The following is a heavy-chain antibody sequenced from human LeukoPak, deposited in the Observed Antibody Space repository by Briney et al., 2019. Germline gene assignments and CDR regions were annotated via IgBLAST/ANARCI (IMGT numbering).Heavy chain of an antibody. Sequence: PGGSLRLSCAASGFTFSSYWMSWVRQAPGKGLEWVANIKQDGSEKYYVDSVKGRFTISRDNAKNSLYLQMNSLRAEDTAVYYCARDQYYYGSGSYYSVDYWGREPWSPSPQ. V-gene: IGHV3-7*03. D-gene: IGHD3-10*01. CDR3: ARDQYYYGSGSYYSVDY. J-gene: IGHJ4*02. CDR2: IKQDGSEK. CDR1: GFTFSSYW.